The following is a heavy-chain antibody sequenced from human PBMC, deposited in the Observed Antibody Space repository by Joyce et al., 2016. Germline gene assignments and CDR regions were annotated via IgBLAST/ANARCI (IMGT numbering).Heavy chain of an antibody. CDR1: GGNFYDYT. CDR2: VIPIVGVA. J-gene: IGHJ3*02. CDR3: TRGRIEYSMTFNAYDI. Sequence: VQLVQSGAEVKKPGSSVKVSCKVSGGNFYDYTITWVRQAPGQGLEWRGRVIPIVGVANYARKCRGRVALTADKSTATAYLELNSLRLDDTAMFCCTRGRIEYSMTFNAYDIWGQGTMVTVSS. V-gene: IGHV1-69*04. D-gene: IGHD2/OR15-2a*01.